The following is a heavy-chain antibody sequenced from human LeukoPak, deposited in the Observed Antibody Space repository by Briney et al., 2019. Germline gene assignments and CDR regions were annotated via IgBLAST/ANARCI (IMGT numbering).Heavy chain of an antibody. CDR1: GFTFSRYA. CDR2: ISGSGSST. Sequence: GGSLRLSCAASGFTFSRYAMTWVRQAPGKGLEWVSSISGSGSSTYYADSVRGRFTISRDNSKNTLYLQMNSLRAEDTAVYYCAKAGAGTKDCSSISCQDYYYYFFGMDVWGQGTTVTVSS. J-gene: IGHJ6*02. V-gene: IGHV3-23*01. CDR3: AKAGAGTKDCSSISCQDYYYYFFGMDV. D-gene: IGHD2-2*01.